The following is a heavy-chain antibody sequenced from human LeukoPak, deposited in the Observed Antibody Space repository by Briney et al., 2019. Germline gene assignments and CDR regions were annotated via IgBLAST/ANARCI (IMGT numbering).Heavy chain of an antibody. Sequence: GRSLRLSCAASGFTFSSYAMSWVRQPPGKGLEWVSAISGSGGSTYYADSVKGRFTISRDNSKNTLYLQMNSLRAEDTAVYYCANSPIAVAGMGYWGQGTLVTVSS. CDR2: ISGSGGST. J-gene: IGHJ4*02. V-gene: IGHV3-23*01. D-gene: IGHD6-19*01. CDR1: GFTFSSYA. CDR3: ANSPIAVAGMGY.